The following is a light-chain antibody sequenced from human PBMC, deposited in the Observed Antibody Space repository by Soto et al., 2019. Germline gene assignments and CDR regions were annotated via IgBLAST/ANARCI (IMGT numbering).Light chain of an antibody. J-gene: IGLJ1*01. CDR1: EDVVGDYNY. CDR2: DVS. Sequence: PAPRATSVSGSPAQSLTFSFSGKEDVVGDYNYVSWFQQHPGKAPKLMIYDVSNRPSGVSNRFSGSKSGNTASLTISGLQAEDEADYYCSSYASSSTLDVFGTGTKVTVL. V-gene: IGLV2-14*03. CDR3: SSYASSSTLDV.